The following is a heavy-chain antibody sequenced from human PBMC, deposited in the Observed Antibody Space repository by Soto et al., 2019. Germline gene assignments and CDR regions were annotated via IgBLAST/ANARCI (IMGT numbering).Heavy chain of an antibody. J-gene: IGHJ4*02. D-gene: IGHD1-26*01. CDR2: IIPILGIA. CDR3: ARFPQAAIVGAAFFDY. CDR1: GGTFSSYI. V-gene: IGHV1-69*02. Sequence: QVQLVQSGAEVKKPGSSVKVSCKASGGTFSSYIISWVRQAPGQGLEWMGRIIPILGIANYAQKFQGRVTITADKSTSAASMELSSLRSDDTAVYYCARFPQAAIVGAAFFDYWGQGTLVTVSS.